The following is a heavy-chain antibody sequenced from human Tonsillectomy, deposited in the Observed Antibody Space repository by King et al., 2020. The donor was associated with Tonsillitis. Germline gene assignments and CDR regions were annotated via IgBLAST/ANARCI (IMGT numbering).Heavy chain of an antibody. J-gene: IGHJ4*02. CDR1: GFTFSSYG. D-gene: IGHD4-17*01. V-gene: IGHV3-33*01. Sequence: VQLVESGGGVVQPGRSLRLSCAASGFTFSSYGMHWVRQAPGKGLEWVAVIWYDGSNKYYEDSVKGRFTISRDNSKNTLYLQMNSLRAEDTAVYYCARQTGDYGDYEFYFDYCGQGTLVTVSS. CDR3: ARQTGDYGDYEFYFDY. CDR2: IWYDGSNK.